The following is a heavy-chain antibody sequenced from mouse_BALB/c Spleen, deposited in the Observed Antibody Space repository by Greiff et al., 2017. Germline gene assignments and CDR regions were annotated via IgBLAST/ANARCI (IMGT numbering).Heavy chain of an antibody. CDR3: ARSGLRRAMDY. CDR1: GYTFTSYD. V-gene: IGHV1S33*01. D-gene: IGHD2-4*01. Sequence: SGPELVKPGALVKISCKASGYTFTSYDINWVKQRPGQGLEWIGWIYPGDGSTKYNEKFKGKATLTADKSSSTAYMQLSSLTSENSAVYFCARSGLRRAMDYWGQGTSVTVSS. CDR2: IYPGDGST. J-gene: IGHJ4*01.